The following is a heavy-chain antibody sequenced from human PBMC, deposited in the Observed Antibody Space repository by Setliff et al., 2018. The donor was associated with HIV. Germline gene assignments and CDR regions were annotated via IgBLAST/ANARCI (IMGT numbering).Heavy chain of an antibody. V-gene: IGHV3-23*01. CDR1: GFTFSFHA. D-gene: IGHD3-3*01. J-gene: IGHJ5*02. Sequence: GGSLRLSCAASGFTFSFHAMTWVRQAPGKGLEWVSGINGDGDSTYYADSVKGRFTVSRDNSKDTLTLQMNDLRAEDTGLYYCAKDYTTTFWEYNWFDLWGQGTRVTVSS. CDR2: INGDGDST. CDR3: AKDYTTTFWEYNWFDL.